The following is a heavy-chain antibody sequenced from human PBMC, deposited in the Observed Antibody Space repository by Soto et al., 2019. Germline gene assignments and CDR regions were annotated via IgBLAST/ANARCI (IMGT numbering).Heavy chain of an antibody. Sequence: QVQLVQSGTEVKKPGASVKVSCKASGYTFTSYIMHWVRQAPGQRLEWMGWINAGDGNTKYSQKFQGRVTITRDTSGSTAYMELSSLRSEDTAVYYCARARGYYDSSGYYYYFDYWGQGTLVTVSS. CDR1: GYTFTSYI. CDR3: ARARGYYDSSGYYYYFDY. V-gene: IGHV1-3*01. CDR2: INAGDGNT. J-gene: IGHJ4*02. D-gene: IGHD3-22*01.